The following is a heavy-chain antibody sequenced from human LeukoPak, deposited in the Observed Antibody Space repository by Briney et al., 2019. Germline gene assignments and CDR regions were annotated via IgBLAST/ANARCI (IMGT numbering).Heavy chain of an antibody. CDR2: VYPGDADT. D-gene: IGHD4-23*01. V-gene: IGHV5-51*01. CDR3: ARLRRAVETTSGASDF. J-gene: IGHJ3*01. Sequence: GESLKISCKGSGYTFSRYWIGWVRQMPGKGLEWMANVYPGDADTKYNSAFQGQVTISADKSINTAFLQWTSLKASDTAMYYCARLRRAVETTSGASDFWGHGTLVTVSS. CDR1: GYTFSRYW.